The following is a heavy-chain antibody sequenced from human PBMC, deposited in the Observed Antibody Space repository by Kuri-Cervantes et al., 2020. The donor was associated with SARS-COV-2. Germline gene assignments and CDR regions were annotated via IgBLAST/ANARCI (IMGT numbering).Heavy chain of an antibody. CDR1: GGSFSGYY. J-gene: IGHJ3*02. CDR3: ARGGFLTGYRGTRGAFDI. Sequence: SETLSLTCAVYGGSFSGYYWSWIRQPPGKGLEWIGEINHSGSTNYNPSLKSRVTISVDTSKNQFSLKLSSVTAADTAVYYCARGGFLTGYRGTRGAFDIWGQGTRGTVSS. D-gene: IGHD3-9*01. V-gene: IGHV4-34*01. CDR2: INHSGST.